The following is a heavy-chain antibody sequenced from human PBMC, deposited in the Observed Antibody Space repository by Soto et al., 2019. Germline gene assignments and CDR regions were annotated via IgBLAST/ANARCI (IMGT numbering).Heavy chain of an antibody. CDR2: ISYSGST. D-gene: IGHD3-10*01. J-gene: IGHJ6*02. V-gene: IGHV4-30-4*01. CDR3: ARDQGGYYGSGSYLYNGLDV. CDR1: GGSINSGDYY. Sequence: VGASETLSLTCTVSGGSINSGDYYWSWIRQPPGKGLEWIGYISYSGSTYYNPSLKSRITISVDTSKNQFSLKPTSVTAADTAVYYCARDQGGYYGSGSYLYNGLDVWGQGVTVTVSS.